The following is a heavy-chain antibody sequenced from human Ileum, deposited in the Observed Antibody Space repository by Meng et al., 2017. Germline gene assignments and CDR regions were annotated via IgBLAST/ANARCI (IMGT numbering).Heavy chain of an antibody. CDR2: IYHTGGT. D-gene: IGHD2-15*01. V-gene: IGHV4-4*02. CDR1: GGAISISNW. CDR3: ARVRCASVSCYGDSYFDY. Sequence: QVQLQESGPGLVKPAGTLPRTGAVAGGAISISNWWTWVRQPPGKGLEWIGEIYHTGGTNYNPSLKRRVTISVDKSKNQFSLEVTSVTAADTAVYYCARVRCASVSCYGDSYFDYWGQGILVTVSS. J-gene: IGHJ4*02.